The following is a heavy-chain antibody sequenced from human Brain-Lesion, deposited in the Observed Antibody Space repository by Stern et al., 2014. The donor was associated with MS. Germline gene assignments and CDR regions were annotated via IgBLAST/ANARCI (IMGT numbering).Heavy chain of an antibody. CDR3: AKDRQLWTYFFDY. Sequence: QVQLVESGGGVVYPGRPLRLSCAASGFTFRTFGMHWVRQAPGKGLEWVAFISDGGGDTYYADSVKGRFTISRDNSKNTLYLQMNSLRVEDTAVYRCAKDRQLWTYFFDYWGQGTLVTVSS. CDR2: ISDGGGDT. CDR1: GFTFRTFG. D-gene: IGHD2-21*01. J-gene: IGHJ4*02. V-gene: IGHV3-30*18.